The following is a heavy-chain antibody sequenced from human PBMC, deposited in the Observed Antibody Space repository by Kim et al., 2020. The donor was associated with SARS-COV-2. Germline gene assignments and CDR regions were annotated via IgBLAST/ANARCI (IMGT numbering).Heavy chain of an antibody. CDR2: IYYSGST. CDR1: GGSISSYY. D-gene: IGHD2-15*01. J-gene: IGHJ2*01. V-gene: IGHV4-59*13. Sequence: SETLSLTCTVSGGSISSYYWSWIRQPPGKGLEWIGYIYYSGSTNYNPSLMSRVTISVDTSKNQFSLKLSSVTAADTAVYYCARGPFGGSNTVWYFDLWGR. CDR3: ARGPFGGSNTVWYFDL.